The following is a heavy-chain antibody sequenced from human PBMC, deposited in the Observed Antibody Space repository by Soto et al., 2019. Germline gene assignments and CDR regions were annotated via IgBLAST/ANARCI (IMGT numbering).Heavy chain of an antibody. D-gene: IGHD3-10*01. V-gene: IGHV3-11*01. CDR1: GFTFSDYY. J-gene: IGHJ6*02. Sequence: GGSLRLSCAASGFTFSDYYMSWIRQAPGKGLEWVSYISSSGSTIYYADSVQGRFTISRDNAKNSLYLQMSSLRAEDTVVYYCARFGPMYYYASYYYYYYGMDVWGQGTTVTVSS. CDR3: ARFGPMYYYASYYYYYYGMDV. CDR2: ISSSGSTI.